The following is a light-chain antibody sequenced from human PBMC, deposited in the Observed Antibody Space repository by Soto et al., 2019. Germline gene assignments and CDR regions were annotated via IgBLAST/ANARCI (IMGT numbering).Light chain of an antibody. CDR3: QQYGSSPLT. Sequence: EIVLTQSPGTLSLSPGERATLSCRASQSVSSSYLAWYQQKPGQAPRLLIYGASRRSTGIPDRFSGSGSVTDFTLTNSRLEPEDFAVYYCQQYGSSPLTFGPGTKVDIK. J-gene: IGKJ3*01. CDR2: GAS. V-gene: IGKV3-20*01. CDR1: QSVSSSY.